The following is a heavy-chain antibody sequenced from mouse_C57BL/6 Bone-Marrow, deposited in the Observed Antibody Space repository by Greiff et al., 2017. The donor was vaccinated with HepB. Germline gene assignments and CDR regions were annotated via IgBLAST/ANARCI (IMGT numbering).Heavy chain of an antibody. CDR1: GYSFTGYF. Sequence: EVQLKESGPELVKPGDSVKISCKASGYSFTGYFMNWVMQSHGKSLEWIGRINPYNGDTFYNQKFKGKATLTVDKSSSTAHMELRSLTSEDSAVYYCARRPFYYGSSYRYFDVWGTGTTVTVSS. D-gene: IGHD1-1*01. CDR2: INPYNGDT. CDR3: ARRPFYYGSSYRYFDV. J-gene: IGHJ1*03. V-gene: IGHV1-20*01.